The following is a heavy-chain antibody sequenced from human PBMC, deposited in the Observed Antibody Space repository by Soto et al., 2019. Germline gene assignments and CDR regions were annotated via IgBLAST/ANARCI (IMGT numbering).Heavy chain of an antibody. J-gene: IGHJ6*02. D-gene: IGHD2-2*01. Sequence: PGGSLRLSCAASGFTFSSYAMHWVRQAPGKWLEWVAVISYDGSNKYYADSVKGRFTISRDNSKNTLYLQMNSLRAEDTAVYYCAKEIYCSSTSCPMYYYYGMDVWGQGTTVTVSS. CDR1: GFTFSSYA. V-gene: IGHV3-30*04. CDR3: AKEIYCSSTSCPMYYYYGMDV. CDR2: ISYDGSNK.